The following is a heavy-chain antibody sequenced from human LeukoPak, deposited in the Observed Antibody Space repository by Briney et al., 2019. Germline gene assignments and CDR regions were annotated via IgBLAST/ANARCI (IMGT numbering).Heavy chain of an antibody. CDR3: ARDWAPLSGNYYDAWFDP. V-gene: IGHV1-18*01. J-gene: IGHJ5*02. D-gene: IGHD1-26*01. CDR2: ISADNGNT. CDR1: GYTFTSYG. Sequence: ASVKVSRKASGYTFTSYGISWVRQAPGQGPEWMGWISADNGNTKYAQKLQGRVTMTTDTSTSTAYMELRSLRSDDTAVYYCARDWAPLSGNYYDAWFDPWGQGTLVTVSS.